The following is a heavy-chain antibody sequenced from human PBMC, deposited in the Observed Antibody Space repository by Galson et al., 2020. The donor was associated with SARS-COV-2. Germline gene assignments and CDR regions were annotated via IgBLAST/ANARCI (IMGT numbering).Heavy chain of an antibody. J-gene: IGHJ4*02. CDR2: TYYRGST. Sequence: SETLSLTCTVSGGSLNTISYYWGWIRQAPGKGLEWIGNTYYRGSTFYNPSLKSRVTMSVDTSKNQFSLKLSSVTAADTAVYFYARRGDSHGIFDYWCQGTLVTVSS. CDR3: ARRGDSHGIFDY. V-gene: IGHV4-39*01. CDR1: GGSLNTISYY. D-gene: IGHD5-18*01.